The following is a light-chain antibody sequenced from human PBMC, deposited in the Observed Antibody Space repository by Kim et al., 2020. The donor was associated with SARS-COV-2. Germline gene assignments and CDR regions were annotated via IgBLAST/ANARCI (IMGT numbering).Light chain of an antibody. CDR3: QVYDSNSDHWV. V-gene: IGLV3-21*04. J-gene: IGLJ3*02. CDR2: YDS. Sequence: APGKTAGITCGGNNIGSKSVQWYRQQPGQAPVLVIYYDSDRPSAIPERFSGSNSGNTATLTISRVEAGDEADYYCQVYDSNSDHWVFGGGTQLTVL. CDR1: NIGSKS.